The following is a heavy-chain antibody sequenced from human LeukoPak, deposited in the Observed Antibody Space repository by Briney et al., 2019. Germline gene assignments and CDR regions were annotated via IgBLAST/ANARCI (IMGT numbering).Heavy chain of an antibody. CDR3: ATAATQRYYYYYGMDV. J-gene: IGHJ6*02. CDR1: GFIFTKYG. V-gene: IGHV1-69*13. CDR2: IIPIFGTA. Sequence: SVKVSCKASGFIFTKYGMDWVRQAPGQRLEWMGGIIPIFGTANYAQKFQGRVTITADESTSTAYMELSSLRSEDTAVYYCATAATQRYYYYYGMDVWGQGTTVTVSS. D-gene: IGHD2-15*01.